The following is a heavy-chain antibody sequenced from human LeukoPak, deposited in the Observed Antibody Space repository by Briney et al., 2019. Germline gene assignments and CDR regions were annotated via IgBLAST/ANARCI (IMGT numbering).Heavy chain of an antibody. Sequence: ASGKVSCKASGYTFTSYGISWVRQAPGQGLEWMGWISAYNGNTNYAQKLQGRVTMTTDTSTSTAYMELRSLRSDDTAVYYCARDMGFTMVRGVISDAFDIWGQGTMVTVSS. D-gene: IGHD3-10*01. CDR3: ARDMGFTMVRGVISDAFDI. CDR2: ISAYNGNT. V-gene: IGHV1-18*01. CDR1: GYTFTSYG. J-gene: IGHJ3*02.